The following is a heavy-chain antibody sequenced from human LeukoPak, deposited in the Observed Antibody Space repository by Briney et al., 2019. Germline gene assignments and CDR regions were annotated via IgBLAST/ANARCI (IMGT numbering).Heavy chain of an antibody. D-gene: IGHD1-26*01. CDR1: GGTFSSYA. V-gene: IGHV1-69*05. CDR2: IIPIFGTA. CDR3: ARGHSGSYQAVHAFDI. Sequence: ASVKVSCKASGGTFSSYAITWVRQAPGQGLEWMGGIIPIFGTANYAQKFQGRVTITTDESTSTAYMELSNLRSEDTAVYYCARGHSGSYQAVHAFDIWGQGTMVTVSS. J-gene: IGHJ3*02.